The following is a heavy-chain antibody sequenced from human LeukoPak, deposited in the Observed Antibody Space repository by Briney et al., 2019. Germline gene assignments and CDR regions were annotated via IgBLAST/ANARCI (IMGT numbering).Heavy chain of an antibody. Sequence: PGGSLRLSCAASGFTVSSNYMSWVRQAPGKGLEWGSGIYSGGSTYYADSVKGRFTISRDNSKNTLYLQMNSLRAEDTAVYYCARAPGYSSGWVDYWGQGTLVTVSS. D-gene: IGHD6-19*01. V-gene: IGHV3-53*01. J-gene: IGHJ4*02. CDR2: IYSGGST. CDR1: GFTVSSNY. CDR3: ARAPGYSSGWVDY.